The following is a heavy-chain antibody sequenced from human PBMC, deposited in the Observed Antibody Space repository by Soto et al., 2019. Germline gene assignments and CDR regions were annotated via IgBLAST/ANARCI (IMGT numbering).Heavy chain of an antibody. Sequence: ASVKVSCKASGYTFTSYAVHWVRQAPGQGLEWMGWINTNSGGTNYAQKFQGWVTMTRDTSISTAYMELSRLRSDDTAVYYCARVYSSGWYGYDYWGQGTLVTVSS. J-gene: IGHJ4*02. CDR1: GYTFTSYA. CDR2: INTNSGGT. D-gene: IGHD6-19*01. CDR3: ARVYSSGWYGYDY. V-gene: IGHV1-2*04.